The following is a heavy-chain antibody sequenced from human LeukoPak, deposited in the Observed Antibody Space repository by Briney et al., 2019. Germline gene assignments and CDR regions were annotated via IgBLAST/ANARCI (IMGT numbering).Heavy chain of an antibody. CDR1: GYSFTSYW. V-gene: IGHV5-51*01. CDR3: ARTDSWYSSGWYWFGP. J-gene: IGHJ5*02. CDR2: IYPGDSDT. Sequence: GESLKISCKGSGYSFTSYWIGWVRQMPGKGLEWMGIIYPGDSDTRYSPSFQGQVTISADKSISTAYLQWSSLRASDTAMYYCARTDSWYSSGWYWFGPWGQGTLVTVSS. D-gene: IGHD6-19*01.